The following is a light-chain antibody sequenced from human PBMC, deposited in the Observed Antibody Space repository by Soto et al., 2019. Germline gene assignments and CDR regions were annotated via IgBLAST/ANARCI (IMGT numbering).Light chain of an antibody. V-gene: IGKV3-20*01. J-gene: IGKJ5*01. CDR2: GAS. CDR3: QHYAIFLIT. CDR1: QSVSSLY. Sequence: EIVLTQSTGTLPLSPGERATHSCRASQSVSSLYLTWYQQKPGQAHRLLIYGASTRATGIPDRFSGSGSGTDFTLTVIRLEPEDFAVYYCQHYAIFLITFGQGTRLEI.